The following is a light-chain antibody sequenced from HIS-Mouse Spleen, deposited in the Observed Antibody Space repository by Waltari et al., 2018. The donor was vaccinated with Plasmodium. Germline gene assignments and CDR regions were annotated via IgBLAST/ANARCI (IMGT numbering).Light chain of an antibody. J-gene: IGLJ3*02. V-gene: IGLV3-1*01. Sequence: SYELTQPPSVSVSPGQTATITRSGDTLEVKYSCWYQQKPGQSPVLVIYQDSKRPSGIPERFSGSNSGNTATLTISGTQAMDEADYYCQAWDSSTAVFGGGTKLTVL. CDR3: QAWDSSTAV. CDR2: QDS. CDR1: TLEVKY.